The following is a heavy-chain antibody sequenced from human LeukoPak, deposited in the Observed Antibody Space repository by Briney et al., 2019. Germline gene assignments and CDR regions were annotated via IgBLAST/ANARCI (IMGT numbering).Heavy chain of an antibody. CDR3: ARERPIGEDY. CDR1: GFTSFDFP. J-gene: IGHJ4*02. CDR2: IRTDGTI. V-gene: IGHV3-69-1*01. D-gene: IGHD2-21*01. Sequence: GGSLRLSCEASGFTSFDFPMNWVRKAPGKGLEWVSHIRTDGTITYADSVKGRFTISRDDAKTSVYLQMNSLRDEDTAVYFCARERPIGEDYWGQGTLVTVSS.